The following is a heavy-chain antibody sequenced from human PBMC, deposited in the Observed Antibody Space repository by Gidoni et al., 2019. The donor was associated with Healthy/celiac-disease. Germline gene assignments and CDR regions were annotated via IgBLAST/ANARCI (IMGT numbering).Heavy chain of an antibody. D-gene: IGHD1-1*01. Sequence: QVQLQQWGAGLLTPSETLSLTCAVYGGSFSGYYWSWIRQPPGKGLEWSGEINHSGSTNYNPSLKSRVTISVDTSKNQFSLKLSSVTAADTAVYYCARGSRRYNWNDGGIFNWFDPWGQGTLVTVSS. CDR3: ARGSRRYNWNDGGIFNWFDP. J-gene: IGHJ5*02. CDR1: GGSFSGYY. V-gene: IGHV4-34*01. CDR2: INHSGST.